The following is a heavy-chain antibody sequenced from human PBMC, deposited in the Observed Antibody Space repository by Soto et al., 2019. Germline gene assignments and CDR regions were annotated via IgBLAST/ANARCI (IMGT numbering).Heavy chain of an antibody. CDR2: ITASGVDT. D-gene: IGHD2-2*01. CDR3: AKGWFDAYPAAKGGFFDF. CDR1: GFTFNTYA. V-gene: IGHV3-23*01. J-gene: IGHJ4*02. Sequence: EVQLLESGGGLVQPGGSLRLSCAASGFTFNTYAMNWVRQAPGKGLQWVSSITASGVDTYYADAVKGRFTISRDNSQKILILQMNSLRVEDTAIYYCAKGWFDAYPAAKGGFFDFWGQGALVTVSS.